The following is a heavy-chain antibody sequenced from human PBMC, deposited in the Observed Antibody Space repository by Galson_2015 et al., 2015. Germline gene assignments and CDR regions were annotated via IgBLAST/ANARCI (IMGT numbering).Heavy chain of an antibody. J-gene: IGHJ6*03. Sequence: SVKVSCKASGGTFSSYAISWVRQAPGQGLEWMGGIIPMFGTANYAQKLQGRVTITADESTSTDYLELSSLRSDDTAVYVCASHPLFSICSSQPRGPYYFYYMDVWGKGTTVTVSS. CDR2: IIPMFGTA. CDR3: ASHPLFSICSSQPRGPYYFYYMDV. D-gene: IGHD3-3*02. V-gene: IGHV1-69*13. CDR1: GGTFSSYA.